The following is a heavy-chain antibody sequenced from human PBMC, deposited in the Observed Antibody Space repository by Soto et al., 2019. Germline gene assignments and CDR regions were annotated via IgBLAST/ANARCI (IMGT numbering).Heavy chain of an antibody. V-gene: IGHV1-46*01. CDR2: INPSGGST. J-gene: IGHJ4*02. CDR1: GYTFTSYY. D-gene: IGHD3-10*01. Sequence: ASVKVSCKASGYTFTSYYTHWVRQAPGQGLEWMGIINPSGGSTSYAQKFQGRVTMTRDTSTSTVYMELSSLRSEDTAVYYCARAGSSGGYFDYWGQGTLVTVSS. CDR3: ARAGSSGGYFDY.